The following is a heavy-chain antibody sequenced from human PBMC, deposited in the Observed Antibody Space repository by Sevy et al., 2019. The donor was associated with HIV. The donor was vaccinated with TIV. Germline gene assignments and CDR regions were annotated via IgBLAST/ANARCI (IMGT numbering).Heavy chain of an antibody. CDR3: VRDGRDGXFEX. CDR2: INPDSGGP. V-gene: IGHV1-2*02. J-gene: IGHJ4*02. Sequence: ASVKVSCKASGYTXTGYYMHWMRQAPGQGLEWMGWINPDSGGPIYAPKFQGRVTLTSDTSISTAYMDLSRLKSEDTSEYYCVRDGRDGXFEXWGQRTLVTVSS. CDR1: GYTXTGYY.